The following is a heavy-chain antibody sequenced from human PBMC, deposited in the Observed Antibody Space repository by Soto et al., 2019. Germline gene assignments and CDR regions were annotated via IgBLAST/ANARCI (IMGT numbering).Heavy chain of an antibody. J-gene: IGHJ4*02. CDR1: GYAFTGHY. CDR3: GRGRSGQLVVFY. CDR2: IGPASGDT. D-gene: IGHD3-10*01. V-gene: IGHV1-2*02. Sequence: ASVKVSCKASGYAFTGHYIHWVRQAPGQGPEWMGEIGPASGDTRYAQKFQGRVTMTRDTSITTVYMELNNLSPDDTAVYYCGRGRSGQLVVFYWGQGTPVTVSS.